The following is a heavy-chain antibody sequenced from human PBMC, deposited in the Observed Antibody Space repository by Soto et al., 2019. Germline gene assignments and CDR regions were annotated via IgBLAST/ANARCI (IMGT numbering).Heavy chain of an antibody. J-gene: IGHJ4*02. CDR2: ISGSGGST. V-gene: IGHV3-23*01. CDR3: AKGGRQWLVTSVFNY. CDR1: GFTFSSYA. Sequence: PGGSLRLSCAASGFTFSSYAMSWVRQAPGKGLEWVSAISGSGGSTYYADSVKGRFTISRDSSKNTVSLEMTSLRAEDTAVYYCAKGGRQWLVTSVFNYWGQGALVTVSS. D-gene: IGHD6-19*01.